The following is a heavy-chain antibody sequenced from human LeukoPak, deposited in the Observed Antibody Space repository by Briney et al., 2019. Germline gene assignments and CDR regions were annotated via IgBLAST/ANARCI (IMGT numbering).Heavy chain of an antibody. Sequence: PGGSLRLSCVASGLSFRSYSMNWVRQAPGKGLEWVSYISSTSSTIYYADSVEGRFTISRDNAKKSLYLQMNSLRAEDTAVYYCARDRRELDFYYYMDVWGKGTTVTVSS. D-gene: IGHD4-23*01. CDR1: GLSFRSYS. CDR2: ISSTSSTI. V-gene: IGHV3-48*04. J-gene: IGHJ6*03. CDR3: ARDRRELDFYYYMDV.